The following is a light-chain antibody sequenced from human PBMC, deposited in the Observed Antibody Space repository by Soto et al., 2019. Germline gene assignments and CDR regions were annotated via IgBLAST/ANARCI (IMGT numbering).Light chain of an antibody. CDR3: AAWDDSLDGGV. V-gene: IGLV1-44*01. Sequence: QLVLTQPPSASGTPGQRVTISCSGSSSNIGSNSVNWYRQLPGTAPKLLIYSNNQRPSGVPDRFSGSKSGTSASLAISGLQSEDEADYYCAAWDDSLDGGVFGGGTKLTVL. CDR2: SNN. CDR1: SSNIGSNS. J-gene: IGLJ3*02.